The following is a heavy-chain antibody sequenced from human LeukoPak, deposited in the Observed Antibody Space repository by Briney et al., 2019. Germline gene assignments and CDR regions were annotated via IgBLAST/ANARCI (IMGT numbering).Heavy chain of an antibody. Sequence: GASVKVSCKASGGTFSSCAISWVRQAPGQGLEWMGGIIPIFGTANYAQKFQGRVTITADESTSTAYMELSSLRSEDTAVYYCAIQITSYYYYYGMDVWGQGTTVTVSS. D-gene: IGHD1-14*01. CDR3: AIQITSYYYYYGMDV. CDR2: IIPIFGTA. V-gene: IGHV1-69*13. J-gene: IGHJ6*02. CDR1: GGTFSSCA.